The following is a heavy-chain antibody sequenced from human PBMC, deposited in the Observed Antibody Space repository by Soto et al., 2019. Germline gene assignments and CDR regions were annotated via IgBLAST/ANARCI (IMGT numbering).Heavy chain of an antibody. CDR1: GDTPSNSA. CDR2: TIPVFGIV. D-gene: IGHD3-22*01. CDR3: ASGRIVVVDSRAYYGMDV. V-gene: IGHV1-69*01. J-gene: IGHJ6*02. Sequence: QVQLVQSGDEVKRPGSSVRVSCKASGDTPSNSAFSWVRQAPGQGLEWMGGTIPVFGIVKYAQNLEGRVTITADESTNTAYMELSSLRYEDRAVDYCASGRIVVVDSRAYYGMDVWGQGTTVTVSS.